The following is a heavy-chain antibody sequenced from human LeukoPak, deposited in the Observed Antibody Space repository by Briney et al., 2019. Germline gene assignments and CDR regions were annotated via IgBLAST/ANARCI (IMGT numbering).Heavy chain of an antibody. CDR1: GFTFSSYW. CDR3: ARIGYSSSSLDY. V-gene: IGHV3-7*01. CDR2: IKQDGSQK. D-gene: IGHD6-13*01. J-gene: IGHJ4*02. Sequence: GGSLRLSCAASGFTFSSYWMTWVRQAPGKGLKWVANIKQDGSQKYYVDSVKGRLTISRDNAKNSVYLQVNRLRVEDTAVYYCARIGYSSSSLDYWGQGTPVTVSS.